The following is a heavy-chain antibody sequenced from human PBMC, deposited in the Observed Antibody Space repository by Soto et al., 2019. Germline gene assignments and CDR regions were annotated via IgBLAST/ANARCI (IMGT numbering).Heavy chain of an antibody. CDR1: GFTFSSYA. CDR3: AKVIPYYYDSSGPGY. D-gene: IGHD3-22*01. V-gene: IGHV3-23*01. CDR2: VSGSGGST. Sequence: PGGSLRLSCAASGFTFSSYAMSWVRQAPGKGLEWVSVVSGSGGSTYYADSVKGRFTISRDNSKNTLYLQMNSLRAEDTAVYYCAKVIPYYYDSSGPGYWGQGTLVTVSS. J-gene: IGHJ4*02.